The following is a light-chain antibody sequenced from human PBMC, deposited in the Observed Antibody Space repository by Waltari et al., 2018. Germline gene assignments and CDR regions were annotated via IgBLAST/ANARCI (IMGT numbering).Light chain of an antibody. CDR2: GAS. V-gene: IGKV3-20*01. CDR1: QSVSRA. CDR3: QHYVRLPAT. J-gene: IGKJ1*01. Sequence: EIVLTQSPGSLSSSPGDRVTLPCRASQSVSRALAWYQQKPGQAPRLLIFGASNRATGIADRFSGSGSETYFSLTISRLEPEDFAVYYCQHYVRLPATFGRGTKVEIK.